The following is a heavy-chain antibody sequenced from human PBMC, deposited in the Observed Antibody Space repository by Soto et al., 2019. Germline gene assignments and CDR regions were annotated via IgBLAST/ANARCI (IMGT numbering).Heavy chain of an antibody. CDR1: AGSISSSSYY. J-gene: IGHJ6*02. Sequence: SETLSLTCTVSAGSISSSSYYWGWIRQPPGKGLEWIGSIYYSGSTYYNPSLKSRVTISVDTSKNQFSLKLSSVTAADTAVYYCASQITMVRGVKTYYYGMDVWGQGTTVTVSS. CDR2: IYYSGST. D-gene: IGHD3-10*01. CDR3: ASQITMVRGVKTYYYGMDV. V-gene: IGHV4-39*01.